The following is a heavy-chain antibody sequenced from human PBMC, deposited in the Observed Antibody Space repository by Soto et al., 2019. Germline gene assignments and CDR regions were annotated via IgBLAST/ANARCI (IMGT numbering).Heavy chain of an antibody. CDR3: ERPYGRSYAMDV. CDR2: IYPSDSDT. Sequence: GESLKISCKGSGYSFTTYWIAWVRQMPGKGLEWMGIIYPSDSDTRYSPSFQGQVTMSADKSISTAYLQWSSLKASDTAMYYCERPYGRSYAMDVWGQGTTVTVSS. J-gene: IGHJ6*02. V-gene: IGHV5-51*01. D-gene: IGHD2-15*01. CDR1: GYSFTTYW.